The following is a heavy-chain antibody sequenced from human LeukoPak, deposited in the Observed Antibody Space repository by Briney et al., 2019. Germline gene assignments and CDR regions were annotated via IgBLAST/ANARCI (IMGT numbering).Heavy chain of an antibody. CDR1: GFTFSSYA. CDR3: ARANFDYGGNFFGFDY. CDR2: ISYDGSNK. J-gene: IGHJ4*02. Sequence: GGSLRLSCAASGFTFSSYAMHWVRQAPGKGLEWVAVISYDGSNKYYADSVKGRFTISRDNSKNTLYLQMNSLRAEDTAVYYCARANFDYGGNFFGFDYWGQGTLVTVSS. V-gene: IGHV3-30-3*01. D-gene: IGHD4-23*01.